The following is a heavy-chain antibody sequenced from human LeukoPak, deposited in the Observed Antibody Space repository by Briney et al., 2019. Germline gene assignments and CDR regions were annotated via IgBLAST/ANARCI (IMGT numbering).Heavy chain of an antibody. D-gene: IGHD3-10*01. V-gene: IGHV3-33*03. Sequence: PGGSLRLSCAASGFTFSSYGMHWVRQAPGKGLEWVAVIWYDGSNKYYADSVEGRFTISSDNSKNTLYLQMNSLRAEDTAVYYCAKDSTPTDYYGSAADYWGQGTLVTVSS. CDR2: IWYDGSNK. CDR1: GFTFSSYG. CDR3: AKDSTPTDYYGSAADY. J-gene: IGHJ4*02.